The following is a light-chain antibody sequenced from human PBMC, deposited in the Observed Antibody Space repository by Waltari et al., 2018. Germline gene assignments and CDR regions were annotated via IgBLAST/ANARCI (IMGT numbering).Light chain of an antibody. CDR1: QSVNNRY. J-gene: IGKJ4*01. V-gene: IGKV3-20*01. CDR3: QQYGGSPGT. CDR2: DAS. Sequence: EIVLTQSPGTLSLSPGERATLSCRASQSVNNRYLAWYQQKPGQAPRLLIFDASSRATGIPDRFSGSGSGTDFSLTISRLEPEDSAVYYCQQYGGSPGTFGGGTKVEIK.